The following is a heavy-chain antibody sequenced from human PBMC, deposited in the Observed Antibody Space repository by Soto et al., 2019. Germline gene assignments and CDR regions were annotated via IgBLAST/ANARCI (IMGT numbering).Heavy chain of an antibody. D-gene: IGHD6-13*01. V-gene: IGHV3-74*01. CDR1: GFTFSSYW. Sequence: EVQLVESGGGVVQPGGSLRLSCAASGFTFSSYWMHWVRQAPGKGLVWVSRVNPDGSDTSYADSVKGRFTISRDNAKNTLCLQMNSLRAEDTAVYYCARVAVGSYYFDYWGQGTLLTVSS. J-gene: IGHJ4*02. CDR2: VNPDGSDT. CDR3: ARVAVGSYYFDY.